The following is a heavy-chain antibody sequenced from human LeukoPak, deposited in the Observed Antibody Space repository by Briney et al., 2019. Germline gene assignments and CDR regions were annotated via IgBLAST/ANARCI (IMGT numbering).Heavy chain of an antibody. Sequence: SETLSLTCTVSGGSISSYYWSWIRQPPGKGLEWIGYIYYSGSTNHNPSLKSRVTISVDTSKNQFSLKLSSVTAADTAVYYCAGGLGDWPRVTTFGVEHYYYYGMDVWGQGTTVTVSS. D-gene: IGHD3-3*01. J-gene: IGHJ6*02. V-gene: IGHV4-59*01. CDR1: GGSISSYY. CDR3: AGGLGDWPRVTTFGVEHYYYYGMDV. CDR2: IYYSGST.